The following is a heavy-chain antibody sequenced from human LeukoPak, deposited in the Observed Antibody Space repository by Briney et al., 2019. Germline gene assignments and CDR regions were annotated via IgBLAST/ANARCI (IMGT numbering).Heavy chain of an antibody. CDR3: ARGVTMIVVVIHDWYFDL. Sequence: SETLSLTCTASGGSISSSSYYWGWIRQPPGKGLEWIGSIYYTRSTYYNPSLKSRVTISVDTSKNQFSLKLTSVTAADTAVYYCARGVTMIVVVIHDWYFDLWGRGTLVTVSS. J-gene: IGHJ2*01. D-gene: IGHD3-22*01. V-gene: IGHV4-39*01. CDR2: IYYTRST. CDR1: GGSISSSSYY.